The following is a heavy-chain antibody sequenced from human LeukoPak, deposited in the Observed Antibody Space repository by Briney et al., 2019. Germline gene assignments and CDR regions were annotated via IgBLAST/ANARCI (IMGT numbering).Heavy chain of an antibody. J-gene: IGHJ3*02. CDR1: GGPFSGYY. Sequence: SETLSLTCAVYGGPFSGYYWSWIRQPPGKGLEWIGEINHSGSTNYNPSLKSRVTISVDTSKNQFSLKLSSVTAADTAVYYCARREGVAFDIWGQGTMVTVSS. V-gene: IGHV4-34*01. CDR2: INHSGST. CDR3: ARREGVAFDI. D-gene: IGHD1-26*01.